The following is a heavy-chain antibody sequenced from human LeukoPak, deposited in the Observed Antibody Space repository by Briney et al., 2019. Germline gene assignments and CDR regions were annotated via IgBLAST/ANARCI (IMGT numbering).Heavy chain of an antibody. V-gene: IGHV4-30-4*01. CDR2: IYYSGST. Sequence: PSETLSLTCTVSGGSISSGDYYWSWIRQPPGKGLEWIGYIYYSGSTYYNPSLKSRVTISVDTSKNQFSLKLSSVTAADTAVYYCARGADYGDGGYWGQGTLVTVSS. CDR1: GGSISSGDYY. D-gene: IGHD4-17*01. J-gene: IGHJ4*02. CDR3: ARGADYGDGGY.